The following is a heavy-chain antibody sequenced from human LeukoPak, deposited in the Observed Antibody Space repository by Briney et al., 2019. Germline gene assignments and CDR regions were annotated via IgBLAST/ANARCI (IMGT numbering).Heavy chain of an antibody. CDR3: ARVLNYGDYFYYYYYYMDV. CDR2: MNPNSGNT. Sequence: VASVTVSCKASGYTFTSYDINWVRQATGQGLEWMGWMNPNSGNTGYAQKFQGRVTMTRNTSISTAYMELSSLRSEDTAVYYCARVLNYGDYFYYYYYYMDVWGKGTTVTISS. D-gene: IGHD4-17*01. CDR1: GYTFTSYD. V-gene: IGHV1-8*01. J-gene: IGHJ6*03.